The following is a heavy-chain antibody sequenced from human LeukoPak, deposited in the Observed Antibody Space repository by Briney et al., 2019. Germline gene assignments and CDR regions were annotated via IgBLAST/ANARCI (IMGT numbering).Heavy chain of an antibody. CDR3: ARGRLGATY. V-gene: IGHV4-34*01. D-gene: IGHD1-26*01. CDR2: IHRSGTT. Sequence: SETLSLTCAVYGGSFSGYYWSWTRQPPGKGLEWIGYIHRSGTTNYSPSLKSRVTISVDMSKNQFFLNLTSVTAADTAVYYCARGRLGATYWGQGTLVTVSS. CDR1: GGSFSGYY. J-gene: IGHJ4*02.